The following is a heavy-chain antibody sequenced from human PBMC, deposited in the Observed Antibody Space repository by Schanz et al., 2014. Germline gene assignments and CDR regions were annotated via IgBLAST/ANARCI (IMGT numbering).Heavy chain of an antibody. CDR2: VSRSTPDI. J-gene: IGHJ5*01. Sequence: EVQLVESGGGLVQPGGSLRLSCTASGFTFSSYSMNWVRQAPGKGLEWVSYVSRSTPDIYYADSVKGRFTMSRDNAKNSVFLQMNSLRAEDTAVYYCANQHIVRGVIYLNWFDSWGQGTLVTVSS. CDR3: ANQHIVRGVIYLNWFDS. D-gene: IGHD3-10*01. CDR1: GFTFSSYS. V-gene: IGHV3-48*01.